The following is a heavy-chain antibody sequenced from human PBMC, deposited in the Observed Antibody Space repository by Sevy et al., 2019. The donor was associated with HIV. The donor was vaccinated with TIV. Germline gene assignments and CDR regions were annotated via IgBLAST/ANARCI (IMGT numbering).Heavy chain of an antibody. CDR1: GFTFSSYW. Sequence: GGSLRLSCAASGFTFSSYWMSWVRQAPGKGLEWVANIKQDGSEKYYVDSVKGRFTISRDNAKNSLYLQMNSLRAEDTAVYYCARETLIHLGELYIFDYWGQGTLVTVSS. D-gene: IGHD3-16*01. CDR2: IKQDGSEK. V-gene: IGHV3-7*01. CDR3: ARETLIHLGELYIFDY. J-gene: IGHJ4*02.